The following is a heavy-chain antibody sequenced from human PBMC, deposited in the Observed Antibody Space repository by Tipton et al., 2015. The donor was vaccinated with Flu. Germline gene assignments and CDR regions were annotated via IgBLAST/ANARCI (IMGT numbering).Heavy chain of an antibody. V-gene: IGHV4-59*01. CDR3: ATSQKYDFWSGSLDY. CDR1: GGSISSYY. J-gene: IGHJ4*02. Sequence: TLSLTCTVSGGSISSYYWSWIRQPPGKGLEWIGYIYYSGSTNYNPSLKSRVTISVDTSKNQFSLRLSSVTAADTAVYYCATSQKYDFWSGSLDYWGQGTLVTVSS. CDR2: IYYSGST. D-gene: IGHD3-3*01.